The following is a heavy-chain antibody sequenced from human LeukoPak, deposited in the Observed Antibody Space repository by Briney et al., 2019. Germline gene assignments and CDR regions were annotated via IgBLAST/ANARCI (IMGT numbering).Heavy chain of an antibody. CDR3: AKDLYYDSSGYSPGDAFDI. CDR1: GFTFSSYA. D-gene: IGHD3-22*01. V-gene: IGHV3-23*01. CDR2: ISGSGGST. Sequence: GGSLRLSCAASGFTFSSYAMSWARQAPGKGLEWVSAISGSGGSTYYADSVKGRFTISRDNSKNTLYLQMNSLRAEDTAVYYCAKDLYYDSSGYSPGDAFDIWGQGTMVTVSS. J-gene: IGHJ3*02.